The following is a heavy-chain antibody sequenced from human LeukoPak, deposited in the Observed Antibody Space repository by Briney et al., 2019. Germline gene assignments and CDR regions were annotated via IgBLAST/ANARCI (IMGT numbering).Heavy chain of an antibody. Sequence: PGGSLRLSCAASGFTFSSYGMHWVRQAPGKGLEWVAFIRYDGSNKYYADSVKGRFTISRDDSKNTLYLQMNSLGAEDTAVYYCAKRYSSSWYLFQHWGQGTLVTVSS. V-gene: IGHV3-30*02. D-gene: IGHD6-13*01. CDR1: GFTFSSYG. CDR2: IRYDGSNK. J-gene: IGHJ1*01. CDR3: AKRYSSSWYLFQH.